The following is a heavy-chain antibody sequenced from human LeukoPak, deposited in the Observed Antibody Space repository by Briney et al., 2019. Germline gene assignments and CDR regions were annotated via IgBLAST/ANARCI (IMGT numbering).Heavy chain of an antibody. V-gene: IGHV1-18*01. Sequence: ASVKVSCKASGYTFTSYGISWVRQAPGQGLEWMGWIGAYNGNTNYAQKLQGRVTMTTDTSTSTACMELRSLRSDDTAVYYCARDLGIAVAGTYAGKYEYYYYGMDVWGQGTTVTVSS. D-gene: IGHD6-19*01. J-gene: IGHJ6*02. CDR1: GYTFTSYG. CDR3: ARDLGIAVAGTYAGKYEYYYYGMDV. CDR2: IGAYNGNT.